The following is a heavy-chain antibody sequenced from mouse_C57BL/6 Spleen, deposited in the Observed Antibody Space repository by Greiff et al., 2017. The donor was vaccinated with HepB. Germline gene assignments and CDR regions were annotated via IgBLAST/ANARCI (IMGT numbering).Heavy chain of an antibody. V-gene: IGHV1-55*01. CDR3: ARREKTAQAPGY. D-gene: IGHD3-2*02. J-gene: IGHJ2*01. CDR2: IYPGSGST. Sequence: QVQLQQPGAELVKPGASVKMSCKASGYTFTSYWITWVKQRPGQGLEWIGDIYPGSGSTNYNEKFKSKATLTVDTSSSTAYMQLSSLTSEDSAVYYCARREKTAQAPGYWGQGTTLTVSS. CDR1: GYTFTSYW.